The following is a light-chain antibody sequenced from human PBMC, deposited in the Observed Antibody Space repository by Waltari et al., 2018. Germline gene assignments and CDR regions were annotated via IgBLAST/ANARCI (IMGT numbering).Light chain of an antibody. CDR2: GAS. CDR1: QSVSSSY. CDR3: QQYGSSPTT. V-gene: IGKV3-20*01. J-gene: IGKJ1*01. Sequence: EIVLTQAPGAMSLSPGERATLSCRARQSVSSSYLAWYQPKPGQAPRLLIYGASSRATGIPDRFSGSGSETDFTLTISRLEPEDFAVYYCQQYGSSPTTFGQGTKVEIK.